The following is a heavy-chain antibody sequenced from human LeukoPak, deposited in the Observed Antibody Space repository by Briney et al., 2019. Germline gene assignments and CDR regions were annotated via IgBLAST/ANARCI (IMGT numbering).Heavy chain of an antibody. V-gene: IGHV1-2*02. Sequence: GASVKVSCKASGYTFSDYYVHWVRQAPGQGLEWMGWFNPKSGSTNYAQKFQGRVTVTGDTSLNTAYLEVRRLTSDDTAVYYCARVGGSYHFDYWGQGTLVTVSS. D-gene: IGHD1-26*01. CDR1: GYTFSDYY. CDR2: FNPKSGST. J-gene: IGHJ4*02. CDR3: ARVGGSYHFDY.